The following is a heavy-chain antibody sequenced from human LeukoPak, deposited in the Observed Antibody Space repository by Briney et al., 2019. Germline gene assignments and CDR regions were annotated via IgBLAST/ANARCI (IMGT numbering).Heavy chain of an antibody. Sequence: PSETLSLTCAVYGGSFSGYYWSWIHQPPGKGLEWIGEINHSGSTNYNPSLKSRVTISVDTSKNQFSLKLSSVTAADTAVYYCARGHTMRGWFDPWGQGTLVTVSS. V-gene: IGHV4-34*01. CDR2: INHSGST. CDR1: GGSFSGYY. CDR3: ARGHTMRGWFDP. D-gene: IGHD3-22*01. J-gene: IGHJ5*02.